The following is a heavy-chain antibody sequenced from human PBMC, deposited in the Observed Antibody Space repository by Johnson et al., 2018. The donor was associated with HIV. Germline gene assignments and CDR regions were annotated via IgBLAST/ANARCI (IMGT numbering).Heavy chain of an antibody. CDR2: ISYDGSNK. V-gene: IGHV3-30-3*01. D-gene: IGHD3-3*01. Sequence: QVQLVESGGGVVQPGRSLRLSCAASGFTFSSYAMHWVRQAPGKGLEWVAVISYDGSNKYYADSVKGRFTISRDNSKNTLYLQMNSLRAEDTAVYYCAREEVTIFGVAYDAFDIWGQGTKVTVSS. J-gene: IGHJ3*02. CDR3: AREEVTIFGVAYDAFDI. CDR1: GFTFSSYA.